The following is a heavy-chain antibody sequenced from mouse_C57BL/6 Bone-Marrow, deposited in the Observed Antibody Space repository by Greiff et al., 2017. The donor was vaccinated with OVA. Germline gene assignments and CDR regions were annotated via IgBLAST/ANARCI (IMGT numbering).Heavy chain of an antibody. Sequence: QVQLQQSGPELVKPGASVKISCKASGYTFTDYYINWVKQRPGQGLEWIGWIYPGIGNTKYNEKFKGKATLTVDTSSSTAYMQLSSLTSEDSAVYFCARGGPIYYYGSSYGFAYWGQGTLVTVSA. V-gene: IGHV1-84*01. D-gene: IGHD1-1*01. CDR3: ARGGPIYYYGSSYGFAY. CDR1: GYTFTDYY. J-gene: IGHJ3*01. CDR2: IYPGIGNT.